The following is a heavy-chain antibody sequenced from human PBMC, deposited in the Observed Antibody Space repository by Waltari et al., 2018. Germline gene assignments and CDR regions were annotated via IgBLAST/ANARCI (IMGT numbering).Heavy chain of an antibody. CDR1: GCSIRSRCYS. J-gene: IGHJ5*02. V-gene: IGHV4-39*01. D-gene: IGHD5-12*01. CDR2: IYYSGST. CDR3: ARTVESRRWLQPVENWFDP. Sequence: QLQLQESGPGLVTPSETLSPTCTVPGCSIRSRCYSWGWIRQPPGKGLEWIGSIYYSGSTYYNPSLKSRVTISVDTSKNQFSLKLSSVTAADTAVYYCARTVESRRWLQPVENWFDPWGQGTLVTVSS.